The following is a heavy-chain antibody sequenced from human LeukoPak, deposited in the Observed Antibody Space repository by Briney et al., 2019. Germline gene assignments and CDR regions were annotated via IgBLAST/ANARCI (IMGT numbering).Heavy chain of an antibody. V-gene: IGHV3-74*01. CDR2: VNNDGSSP. D-gene: IGHD3-16*02. CDR1: GFNFSRYW. Sequence: PGGSLRLSCAASGFNFSRYWMHWVRQAPGKGLVWVSRVNNDGSSPSYADSVKGRFTISRDNAKNSLYLQMNSLRAEDTAVYYCARGSFLITFGGLIVWGQGTLVTVSS. J-gene: IGHJ4*02. CDR3: ARGSFLITFGGLIV.